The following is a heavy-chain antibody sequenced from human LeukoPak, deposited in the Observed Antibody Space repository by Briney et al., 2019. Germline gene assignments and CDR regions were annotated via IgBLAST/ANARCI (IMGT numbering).Heavy chain of an antibody. V-gene: IGHV3-15*01. CDR1: GFTFSTAS. CDR3: TTDVKAYSSGWYYFEY. Sequence: GGSLRLSCAASGFTFSTASMSWVRQAPGKGLEWVGRIKSKTDGGTTDYAAPVKGRFTISRDDSKNTLYLQMNSLKTEDTAVYYCTTDVKAYSSGWYYFEYWGQGTLVTVSS. J-gene: IGHJ4*02. CDR2: IKSKTDGGTT. D-gene: IGHD6-19*01.